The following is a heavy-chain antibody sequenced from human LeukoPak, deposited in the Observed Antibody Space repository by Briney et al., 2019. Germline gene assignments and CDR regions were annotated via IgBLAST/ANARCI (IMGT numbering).Heavy chain of an antibody. CDR3: ARAPVGSGWVINWFDP. CDR2: MYQSWST. Sequence: SETLSLTCAVSDDSISSGYYWGWIRQPPGKGLEWIGSMYQSWSTYYNPSLKSRVTISVDTSKNQFSLKLSSVTAADTAVYYCARAPVGSGWVINWFDPWGQGTLVTVSS. V-gene: IGHV4-38-2*01. J-gene: IGHJ5*02. CDR1: DDSISSGYY. D-gene: IGHD6-19*01.